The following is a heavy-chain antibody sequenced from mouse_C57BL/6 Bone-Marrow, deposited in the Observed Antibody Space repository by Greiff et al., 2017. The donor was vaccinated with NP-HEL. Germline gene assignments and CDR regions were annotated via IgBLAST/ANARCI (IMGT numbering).Heavy chain of an antibody. J-gene: IGHJ4*01. CDR3: APYYYGSGKAMDY. D-gene: IGHD1-1*01. CDR1: GFPFSDYG. V-gene: IGHV5-17*01. CDR2: LSSGSSTL. Sequence: EVQRVESGGGLVKPGGSLKLSCAASGFPFSDYGMHWVRQAPEKGLGWVAYLSSGSSTLYYADTVKGRFTISSDKAKNILFLQMTSLRSEDTAMYYCAPYYYGSGKAMDYWGQGTSVTVSS.